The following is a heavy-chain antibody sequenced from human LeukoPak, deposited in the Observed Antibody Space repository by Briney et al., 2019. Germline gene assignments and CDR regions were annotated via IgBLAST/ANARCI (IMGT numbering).Heavy chain of an antibody. Sequence: SETLSLTCTVSGGSISSSSYYWGWVRQPPGKGLEWIGSIYYSGSTYYNPSLKSRVTISVGTSKNQFSLKLSSVTAADTAVYYCASRALVPAAIPKNWFDPWGQGTLVTVSS. CDR1: GGSISSSSYY. CDR3: ASRALVPAAIPKNWFDP. J-gene: IGHJ5*02. V-gene: IGHV4-39*01. CDR2: IYYSGST. D-gene: IGHD2-2*02.